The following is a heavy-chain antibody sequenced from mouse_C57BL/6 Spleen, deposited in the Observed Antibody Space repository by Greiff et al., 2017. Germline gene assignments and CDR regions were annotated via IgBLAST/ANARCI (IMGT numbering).Heavy chain of an antibody. CDR3: ARHETGKEAWFAY. J-gene: IGHJ3*01. CDR1: GFTFSSYG. Sequence: EVMLVESGGDLVKPGGSLKLSCAASGFTFSSYGMSWVRQTPDKRLEWVATISSGGSYTYYPDSVKGRFTISRDNAKNTLYLQMSSLKSEDTAMYYCARHETGKEAWFAYWGQGTLVTVSA. D-gene: IGHD4-1*01. CDR2: ISSGGSYT. V-gene: IGHV5-6*01.